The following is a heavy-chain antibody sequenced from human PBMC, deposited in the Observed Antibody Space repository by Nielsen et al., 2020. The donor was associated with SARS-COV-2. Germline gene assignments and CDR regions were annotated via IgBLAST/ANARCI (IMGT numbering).Heavy chain of an antibody. CDR1: GFTFSSYG. CDR3: AKARGYYDVNYFDY. CDR2: ISYDGSNK. V-gene: IGHV3-30*18. D-gene: IGHD3-22*01. J-gene: IGHJ4*02. Sequence: RGSLRLSCAASGFTFSSYGMHWVRQAPGKGLEWVAVISYDGSNKYYADSVEGRFTISRDNSKNTLYLQMNSLRAEDTAVYYCAKARGYYDVNYFDYWGQGTLVTVSS.